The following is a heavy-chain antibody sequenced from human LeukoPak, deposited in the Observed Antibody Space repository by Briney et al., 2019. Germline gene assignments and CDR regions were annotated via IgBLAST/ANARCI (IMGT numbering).Heavy chain of an antibody. J-gene: IGHJ3*02. Sequence: SETLSLTCTVPGGSISSGSYYWSWIRQPAGKGLEWIGRIYTSGSTNYNPSLKSRVTISVDTSKNQLSLKLSSVTAADTAVYYCARDAGWSGSDAFDIWGQGTMVTVSS. CDR3: ARDAGWSGSDAFDI. V-gene: IGHV4-61*02. D-gene: IGHD3-3*01. CDR1: GGSISSGSYY. CDR2: IYTSGST.